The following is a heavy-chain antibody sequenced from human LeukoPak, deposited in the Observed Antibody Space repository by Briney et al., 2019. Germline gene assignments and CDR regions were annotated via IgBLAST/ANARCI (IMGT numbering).Heavy chain of an antibody. CDR1: GYIFTSYW. CDR2: IYPADSDT. CDR3: ARLSAPYYYYHMDV. Sequence: GESLKISCKGSGYIFTSYWIGWVRQMPGKGLEWMGIIYPADSDTKYSPSFQGQVTMSADKSITTAYLQWSSLKASDSATYYCARLSAPYYYYHMDVWGEGTTVTVSS. J-gene: IGHJ6*03. V-gene: IGHV5-51*01.